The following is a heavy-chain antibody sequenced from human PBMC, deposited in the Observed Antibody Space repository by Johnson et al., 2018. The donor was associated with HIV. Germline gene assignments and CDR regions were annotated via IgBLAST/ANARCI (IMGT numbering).Heavy chain of an antibody. Sequence: VQLVESGGGLVQPGGSLRLSCAASGFTVSSNYMSWVRQAPGKGLEWVSVIYSGGSTYYADSVKGRFTISRDNSKNTRYLQMNSLRAEDTAVYYCARRGRGVDLGSDAFDIWGQGTMVTVSS. V-gene: IGHV3-66*01. CDR3: ARRGRGVDLGSDAFDI. D-gene: IGHD3-16*01. CDR1: GFTVSSNY. J-gene: IGHJ3*02. CDR2: IYSGGST.